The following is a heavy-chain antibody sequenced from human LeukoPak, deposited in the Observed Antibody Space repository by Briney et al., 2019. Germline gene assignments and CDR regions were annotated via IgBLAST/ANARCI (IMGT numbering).Heavy chain of an antibody. D-gene: IGHD1-26*01. J-gene: IGHJ4*02. CDR1: GYTFTGYH. Sequence: ASVEVSCKASGYTFTGYHMHWVRQAPGQGLEWMGRINPKSGATNYAQKFQGRVTMTRDTSISTAYMELSRLRSDDTAVYYCALDLVGAGAAVDYWGQGTLVTVSS. CDR2: INPKSGAT. CDR3: ALDLVGAGAAVDY. V-gene: IGHV1-2*02.